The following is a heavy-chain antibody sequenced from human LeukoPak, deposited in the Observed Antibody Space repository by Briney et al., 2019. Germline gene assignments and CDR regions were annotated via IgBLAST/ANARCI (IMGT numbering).Heavy chain of an antibody. Sequence: PGGSLRLSCAASGFTVSSNYMSWVRQAPGKGLEGVSLIYGGGSTYYAESVKGPFTISRDNSKNTIFLQLTSLSVEDTAVYYCASKGQYCGTLTCKDYWGRGTLVTVSS. CDR1: GFTVSSNY. V-gene: IGHV3-53*01. D-gene: IGHD2-21*01. CDR3: ASKGQYCGTLTCKDY. J-gene: IGHJ4*02. CDR2: IYGGGST.